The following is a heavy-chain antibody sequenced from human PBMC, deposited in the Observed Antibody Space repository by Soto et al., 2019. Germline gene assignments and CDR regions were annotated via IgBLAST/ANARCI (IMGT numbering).Heavy chain of an antibody. V-gene: IGHV3-9*01. CDR1: GFTFDDYA. J-gene: IGHJ4*02. Sequence: EVELVESGGGLVQPGRSLRLSCAASGFTFDDYAMHWVRQAPGKGLEWVSGISWNSGSIGYADSVKGRFTISRDNAKNSLYLEMNSLRAEEKGVYYCWKEGIAASRWGQGTLVTVSS. CDR3: WKEGIAASR. CDR2: ISWNSGSI. D-gene: IGHD6-13*01.